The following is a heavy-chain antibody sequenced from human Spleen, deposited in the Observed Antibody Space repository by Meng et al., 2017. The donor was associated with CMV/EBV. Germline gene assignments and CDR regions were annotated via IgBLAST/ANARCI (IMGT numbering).Heavy chain of an antibody. D-gene: IGHD2-2*03. CDR3: AHGGYCTSSACRQVDY. J-gene: IGHJ4*02. CDR2: ISGTGGST. V-gene: IGHV3-23*01. CDR1: GYTFSNTA. Sequence: GGPLRLSCAASGYTFSNTAMSWVRQLPGKGLEWVTAISGTGGSTLYAESVRGRFTISRDNSKSTLYLQMNSLTAEDTGTYYCAHGGYCTSSACRQVDYWGQGTLVTVSS.